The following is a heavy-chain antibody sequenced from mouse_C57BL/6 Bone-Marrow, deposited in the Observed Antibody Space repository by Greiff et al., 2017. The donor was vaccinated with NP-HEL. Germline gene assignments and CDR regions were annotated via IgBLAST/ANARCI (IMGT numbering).Heavy chain of an antibody. CDR1: GFTFSDYY. Sequence: EVKLVESEGGLVQPGSSMKLSCTASGFTFSDYYMAWVRQVPEKGLEWVANINYDGSSTYYLDSLKSRFIISRDNAKNILYLQMSSLKSEDTATYYCARGWPLDYWGQGTTLTVSS. CDR2: INYDGSST. D-gene: IGHD2-3*01. V-gene: IGHV5-16*01. J-gene: IGHJ2*01. CDR3: ARGWPLDY.